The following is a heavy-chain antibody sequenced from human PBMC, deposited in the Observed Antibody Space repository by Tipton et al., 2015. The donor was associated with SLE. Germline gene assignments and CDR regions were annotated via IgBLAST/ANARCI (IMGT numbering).Heavy chain of an antibody. CDR3: ARFGSSGCFDY. D-gene: IGHD6-19*01. CDR1: GFTFSSYS. V-gene: IGHV4-59*01. J-gene: IGHJ4*02. CDR2: IYYSGST. Sequence: LSCAASGFTFSSYSMNWVRQAPGKGLEWIGYIYYSGSTNYNPSLKSRVTISVDTSKNQFSLKLSSVTAADTAVYYCARFGSSGCFDYWGQGTLVTVSS.